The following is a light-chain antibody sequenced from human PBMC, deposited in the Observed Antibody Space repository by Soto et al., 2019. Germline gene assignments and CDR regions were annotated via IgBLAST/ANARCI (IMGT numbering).Light chain of an antibody. Sequence: EIVLTQSPATVSLSPWERATLSCRASQSVSSYLAWYQQKPGQAPRLLIYDTSIRASGIPDRFSGSGSGTDFTLTISRLEPEDVAVYYCQQYEAVVTFGQGTKVDIK. V-gene: IGKV3-11*01. J-gene: IGKJ1*01. CDR1: QSVSSY. CDR2: DTS. CDR3: QQYEAVVT.